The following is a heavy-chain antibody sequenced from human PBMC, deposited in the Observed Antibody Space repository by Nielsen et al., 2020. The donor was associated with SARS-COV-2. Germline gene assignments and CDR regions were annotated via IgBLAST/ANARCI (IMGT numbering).Heavy chain of an antibody. Sequence: VRQAPGKGLEWVAVIWYDGSNKYYADSVKGRFTISRDNSKNTLYLQMNSLRAEDTAVYYCARQYYYGSGSYYSGNAFDIWGQGTMVTVS. CDR2: IWYDGSNK. J-gene: IGHJ3*02. V-gene: IGHV3-33*01. D-gene: IGHD3-10*01. CDR3: ARQYYYGSGSYYSGNAFDI.